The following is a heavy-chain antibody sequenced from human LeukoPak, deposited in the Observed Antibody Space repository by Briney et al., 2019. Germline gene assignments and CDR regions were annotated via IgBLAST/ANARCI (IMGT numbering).Heavy chain of an antibody. CDR2: IFHSGST. CDR1: GGSISISSSNW. CDR3: ARDLHGGNSFTSDWYFDL. V-gene: IGHV4-4*02. Sequence: SETLSLTCAVSGGSISISSSNWWSWVRQPPGKGLEWIGEIFHSGSTNYNPPLKRRVTISVDKSKNQSSLKMSSLTAADTGVYYCARDLHGGNSFTSDWYFDLWGRGTLLTVSS. J-gene: IGHJ2*01. D-gene: IGHD4-23*01.